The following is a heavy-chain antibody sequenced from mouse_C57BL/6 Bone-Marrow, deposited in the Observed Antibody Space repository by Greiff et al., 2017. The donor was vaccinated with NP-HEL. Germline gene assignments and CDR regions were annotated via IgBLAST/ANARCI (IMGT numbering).Heavy chain of an antibody. CDR1: GFSLTSYG. J-gene: IGHJ2*01. Sequence: VKLQESGPGLVQPSQSLSITCTVSGFSLTSYGVHWVRQSPGKGLEWLGVIWSGGSTDYNAAFISRLSISKDNSKSQVFFKMNSLQADDTAIYYCARGDDYDVWGQGTTLTVSS. CDR2: IWSGGST. D-gene: IGHD2-4*01. CDR3: ARGDDYDV. V-gene: IGHV2-2*01.